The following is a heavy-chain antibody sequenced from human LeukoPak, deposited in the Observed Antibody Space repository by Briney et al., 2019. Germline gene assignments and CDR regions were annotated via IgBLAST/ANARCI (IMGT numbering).Heavy chain of an antibody. CDR1: GFTFSDYY. CDR3: ARRIYYDSSGPPGH. V-gene: IGHV3-11*04. D-gene: IGHD3-22*01. J-gene: IGHJ4*02. Sequence: GGSLRLSCAASGFTFSDYYMSWIRQAPGKGLEWVSYISSSGSTIYYADSVKGRFTISRDNAKNSLYLQMNSLRAEDTAVYYCARRIYYDSSGPPGHWGQGTLVTVSS. CDR2: ISSSGSTI.